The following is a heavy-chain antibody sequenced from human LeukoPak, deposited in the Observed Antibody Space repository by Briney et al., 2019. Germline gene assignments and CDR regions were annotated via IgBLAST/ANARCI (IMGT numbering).Heavy chain of an antibody. CDR1: GYTFIRIG. D-gene: IGHD2-8*01. V-gene: IGHV1-18*01. Sequence: ASVKVSSKTSGYTFIRIGISWGRQAPGQGLEWMGWIRGYDGNTNYPQRLQGRVTIPSDTSTSTAYMELRNLRSDDTAVYYCARESSNGWFDPWGQGTLVTVSS. CDR2: IRGYDGNT. J-gene: IGHJ5*02. CDR3: ARESSNGWFDP.